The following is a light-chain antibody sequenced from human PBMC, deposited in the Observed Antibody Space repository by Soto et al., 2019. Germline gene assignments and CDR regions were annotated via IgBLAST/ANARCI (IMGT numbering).Light chain of an antibody. CDR2: GAS. Sequence: EIVLTQSPATLSVSPGERVTLSCRASQSVDINLAWYQQKPGQAPRLLIYGASTRATDMSGTFSGRGSGTEFTLTIINVRPEDFAFYYCQQYRSWPRTFGQGTKVEIK. J-gene: IGKJ1*01. CDR1: QSVDIN. CDR3: QQYRSWPRT. V-gene: IGKV3-15*01.